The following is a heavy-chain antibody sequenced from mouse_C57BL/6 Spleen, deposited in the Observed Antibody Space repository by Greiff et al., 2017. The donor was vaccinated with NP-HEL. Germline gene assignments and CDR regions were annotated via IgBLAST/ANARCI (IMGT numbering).Heavy chain of an antibody. CDR1: GFTFSSYA. J-gene: IGHJ4*01. CDR2: ISSGGDYI. CDR3: TRDWDYAMDD. D-gene: IGHD4-1*01. V-gene: IGHV5-9-1*02. Sequence: EVKLVESGEGLVKPGGSLKLSCAASGFTFSSYAMSWVRQTPAKRLEWVAYISSGGDYIYNADTVKGRFTIFRDNAMNTLYQQMCSLKSEETAMYYCTRDWDYAMDDWGQGTSVTVSS.